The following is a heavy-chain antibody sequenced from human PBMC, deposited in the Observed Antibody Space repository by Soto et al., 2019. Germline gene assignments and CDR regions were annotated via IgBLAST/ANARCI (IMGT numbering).Heavy chain of an antibody. J-gene: IGHJ6*02. CDR2: INWNGGRT. CDR3: ARDQITIFGVITRGGMDV. V-gene: IGHV3-20*04. D-gene: IGHD3-3*01. Sequence: EVQLVESGGGVVRPGGSLRLSCAASGFTFDDYGMSWVRQAPGKGLECVSGINWNGGRTGYADSVKGRFTISRDNAKNSLYLQMNSLRAEDSALYYCARDQITIFGVITRGGMDVWGQGTTVAVSS. CDR1: GFTFDDYG.